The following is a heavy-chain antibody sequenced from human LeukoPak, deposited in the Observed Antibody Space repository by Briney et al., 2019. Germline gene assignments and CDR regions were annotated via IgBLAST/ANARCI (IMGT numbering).Heavy chain of an antibody. CDR1: GFTFSSYW. D-gene: IGHD1-26*01. CDR2: INSDGSST. Sequence: GGSLRLSCAAPGFTFSSYWMHWVRQAPGKGLVWVSRINSDGSSTSYADSVKGRFTISRDNSKNTLYLQMNSLRAEDTAVYYCAKDLRGSYSVYWGQGTLVTVSS. J-gene: IGHJ4*02. CDR3: AKDLRGSYSVY. V-gene: IGHV3-74*01.